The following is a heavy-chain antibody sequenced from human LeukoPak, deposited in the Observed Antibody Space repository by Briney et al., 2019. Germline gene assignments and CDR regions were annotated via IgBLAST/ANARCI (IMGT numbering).Heavy chain of an antibody. D-gene: IGHD2-21*01. CDR2: INPNSGGT. CDR1: GYTFTGYY. Sequence: ASVKVSCKASGYTFTGYYMHWVRQAPGQGLEWMGWINPNSGGTNYAQKFQGRVTMTRDTSISTAFMELSSLRFDDTALYYCARDRMWDFWGQGALVTVSS. J-gene: IGHJ4*02. V-gene: IGHV1-2*02. CDR3: ARDRMWDF.